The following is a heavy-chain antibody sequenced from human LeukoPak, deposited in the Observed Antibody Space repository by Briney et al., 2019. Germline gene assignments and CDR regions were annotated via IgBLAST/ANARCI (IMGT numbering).Heavy chain of an antibody. J-gene: IGHJ4*02. D-gene: IGHD6-13*01. Sequence: GGSLRPSCAASGFTFSSYSMNWVRQAPGKGLEWVSSISSSSSYIYYADSVKGRFTISRDNAKNSLYLQMNSLRAEDTAVYYCARGRGGIAAADYFDYWGQGTLVTVSS. CDR2: ISSSSSYI. CDR3: ARGRGGIAAADYFDY. V-gene: IGHV3-21*01. CDR1: GFTFSSYS.